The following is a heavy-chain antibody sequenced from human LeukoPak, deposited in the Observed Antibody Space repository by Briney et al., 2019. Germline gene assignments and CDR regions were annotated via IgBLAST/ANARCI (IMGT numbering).Heavy chain of an antibody. D-gene: IGHD5-18*01. CDR1: GYTFTSYY. CDR2: INPSGGST. Sequence: ASVKASCKASGYTFTSYYMHWVRQAPGQGLEWMGIINPSGGSTSYAQKFQGRVTMTRDTSTSTVYMELSSLRSEDTAVYYCARDLGYSYGHHSYYFDYWGQGTLVTVSS. CDR3: ARDLGYSYGHHSYYFDY. V-gene: IGHV1-46*01. J-gene: IGHJ4*02.